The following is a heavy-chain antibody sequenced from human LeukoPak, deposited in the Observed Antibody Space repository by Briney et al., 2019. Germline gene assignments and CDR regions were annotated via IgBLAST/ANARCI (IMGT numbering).Heavy chain of an antibody. CDR1: GFTFSSYG. J-gene: IGHJ4*02. V-gene: IGHV3-30*18. D-gene: IGHD4-17*01. CDR3: AKGPLTVTFYFDY. CDR2: ISYDGSNK. Sequence: PGRSLRLSCAASGFTFSSYGMHWVRQAPGKGLEWVAVISYDGSNKYYADSVKGRFTISRDNSKNTLYLQMNSLRAEDTAVYYCAKGPLTVTFYFDYWGQGTLVTVFS.